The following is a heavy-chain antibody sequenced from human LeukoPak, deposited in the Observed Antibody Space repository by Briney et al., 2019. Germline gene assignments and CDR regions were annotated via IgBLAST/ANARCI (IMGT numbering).Heavy chain of an antibody. CDR1: GYSISSGYY. V-gene: IGHV4-38-2*01. J-gene: IGHJ6*04. CDR2: MYHNRGT. D-gene: IGHD3-10*01. CDR3: ASYYASGVSAYDYFGMDV. Sequence: SETLSLTCAVSGYSISSGYYWGWIRQPPGKGLEWIGSMYHNRGTYYNPSLKSRVTISMDTSKNQFSLRLSSVTAADTAVYYCASYYASGVSAYDYFGMDVWGKGTTVTVSS.